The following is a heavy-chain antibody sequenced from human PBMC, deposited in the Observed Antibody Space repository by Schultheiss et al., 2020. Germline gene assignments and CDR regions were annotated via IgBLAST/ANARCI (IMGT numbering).Heavy chain of an antibody. J-gene: IGHJ5*02. Sequence: SQPLSLTCTVSGGSISSGGYYWSWIRQPPGKGLEWIGYIYYSGSTYYNPSLKSRVTISVDTSKNQFSLKLSSVTAADTAVYYCARGVRYYYDSSGYPLGWFDPWGQGTLVTGSS. CDR3: ARGVRYYYDSSGYPLGWFDP. CDR2: IYYSGST. CDR1: GGSISSGGYY. D-gene: IGHD3-22*01. V-gene: IGHV4-30-4*01.